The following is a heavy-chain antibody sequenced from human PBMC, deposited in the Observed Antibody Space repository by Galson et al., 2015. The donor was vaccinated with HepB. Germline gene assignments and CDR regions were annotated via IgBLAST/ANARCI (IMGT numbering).Heavy chain of an antibody. V-gene: IGHV3-23*01. D-gene: IGHD5-24*01. CDR2: ISGSGSST. J-gene: IGHJ4*02. CDR1: GFTFSNYA. Sequence: SLRLSCAASGFTFSNYAMSWVRQAPGKGLEWVSAISGSGSSTYYADSVKGRFTISRDNSKSTLSLQMNSLRAEDTAIYYCAKVSEMATTLYYFDYWGQGTLVTVSS. CDR3: AKVSEMATTLYYFDY.